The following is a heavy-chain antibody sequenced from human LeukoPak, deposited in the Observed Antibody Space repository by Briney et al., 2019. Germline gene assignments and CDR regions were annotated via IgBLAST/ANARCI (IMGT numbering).Heavy chain of an antibody. CDR1: GGSISSYY. J-gene: IGHJ6*02. D-gene: IGHD2-15*01. V-gene: IGHV4-59*01. CDR3: ARDVWYGVAPTLYYYGLDV. Sequence: SETLSLTCTVSGGSISSYYWSWIRQPPGKGLEWIGYIYYSGSTNYNPSLKSRVTISVDTSKNQFSLKLSSVTAADTAVYYCARDVWYGVAPTLYYYGLDVWGQGTTVTVSS. CDR2: IYYSGST.